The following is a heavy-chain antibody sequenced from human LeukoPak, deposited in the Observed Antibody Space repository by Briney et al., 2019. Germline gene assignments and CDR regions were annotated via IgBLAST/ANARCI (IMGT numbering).Heavy chain of an antibody. D-gene: IGHD3-10*01. CDR2: INHSGST. V-gene: IGHV4-34*01. CDR3: ARLRMVRGVNHGMDV. CDR1: GGSFSGYY. Sequence: SETLSLTCAVYGGSFSGYYWSWIRQPPGKGLEWIGEINHSGSTNHNPSLKSRVTISVDTSKNQFSLKLSSVTAADTAVYYCARLRMVRGVNHGMDVWGKGTTVTVSS. J-gene: IGHJ6*04.